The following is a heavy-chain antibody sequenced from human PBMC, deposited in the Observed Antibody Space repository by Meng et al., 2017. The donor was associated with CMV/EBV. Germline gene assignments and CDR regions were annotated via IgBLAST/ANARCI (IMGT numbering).Heavy chain of an antibody. CDR3: ARGPYSSSWYGYWFDP. CDR2: MNPNSGNT. J-gene: IGHJ5*02. CDR1: GYTVTSYD. D-gene: IGHD6-13*01. V-gene: IGHV1-8*01. Sequence: GYTVTSYDINWVRQATGQGLEWMGWMNPNSGNTGYAQKFQGRVTMARNTSISTAHMELSSLRSEDTAVYYCARGPYSSSWYGYWFDPWGQGTLVTVSS.